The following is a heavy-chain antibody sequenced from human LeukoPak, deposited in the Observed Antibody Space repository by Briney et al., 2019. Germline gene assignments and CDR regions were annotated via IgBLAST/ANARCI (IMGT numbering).Heavy chain of an antibody. CDR1: GGTFSSYA. J-gene: IGHJ4*02. Sequence: ASVKVSCKASGGTFSSYAISWVRQAPGQGLEWMGGIIPIFGTANYAQKFQGRVTITADESTSTAYMELSSLRSEDTAVYYCARGEPGYSSGWYNDYWGQGTLVTVSS. CDR2: IIPIFGTA. CDR3: ARGEPGYSSGWYNDY. D-gene: IGHD6-19*01. V-gene: IGHV1-69*01.